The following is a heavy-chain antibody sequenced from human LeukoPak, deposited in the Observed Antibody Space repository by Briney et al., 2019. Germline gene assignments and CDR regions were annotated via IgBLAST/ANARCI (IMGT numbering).Heavy chain of an antibody. CDR1: VYTLTSYD. Sequence: ASVKVSCTASVYTLTSYDINWVRQATGQGLGWMGRINTNSGNTDYAQKFQGRVTMTRNTSISTVYMELSSLRSEDTAVYYCSRGLLQFWNGYTADVFDIWGQGTMVTVSS. V-gene: IGHV1-8*01. CDR3: SRGLLQFWNGYTADVFDI. D-gene: IGHD3-3*01. CDR2: INTNSGNT. J-gene: IGHJ3*02.